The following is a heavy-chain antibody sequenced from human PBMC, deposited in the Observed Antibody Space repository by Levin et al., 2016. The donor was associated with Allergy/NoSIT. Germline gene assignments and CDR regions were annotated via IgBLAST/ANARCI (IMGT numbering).Heavy chain of an antibody. CDR2: INAGNGNT. CDR3: ARTAGYYGSGSYYLANRYYYYGMDV. V-gene: IGHV1-3*01. J-gene: IGHJ6*02. Sequence: WVRQAPGQRLEWMGWINAGNGNTKYSQKFQGRVTITRDTSAGTAYMELSSLRSEDTAVYYCARTAGYYGSGSYYLANRYYYYGMDVWGQGTTVTVSS. D-gene: IGHD3-10*01.